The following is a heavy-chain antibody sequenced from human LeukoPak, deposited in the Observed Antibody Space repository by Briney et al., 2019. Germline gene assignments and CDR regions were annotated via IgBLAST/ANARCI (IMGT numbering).Heavy chain of an antibody. CDR1: GFTFSSYS. CDR3: TTEALVVVGN. V-gene: IGHV3-48*04. D-gene: IGHD2-15*01. J-gene: IGHJ4*02. Sequence: GGSLRLSCAASGFTFSSYSMNWVRQAPGKGLEWVSYISSSSSTIYYADSVKGRFTISRDNAKNSLYLQMDSLRAEDTAVYYCTTEALVVVGNWGQGTLVTVSS. CDR2: ISSSSSTI.